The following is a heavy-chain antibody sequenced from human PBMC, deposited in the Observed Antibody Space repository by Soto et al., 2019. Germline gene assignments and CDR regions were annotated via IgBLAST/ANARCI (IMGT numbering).Heavy chain of an antibody. CDR1: GGTFSRHA. V-gene: IGHV1-69*01. J-gene: IGHJ6*02. D-gene: IGHD6-13*01. CDR2: IITIFGIR. Sequence: KVSCKASGGTFSRHAMSWVRQAPGQGLEWMGGIITIFGIRNYAQKYQGRVTITADDSSTTAYMELSSLRSDDTAVYYCARGVVPYSSSWRGPKYYYDMDVWGQGTAVTVSS. CDR3: ARGVVPYSSSWRGPKYYYDMDV.